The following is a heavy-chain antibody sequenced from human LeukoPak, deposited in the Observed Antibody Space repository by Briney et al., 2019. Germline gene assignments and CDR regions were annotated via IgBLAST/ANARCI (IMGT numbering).Heavy chain of an antibody. D-gene: IGHD5-12*01. V-gene: IGHV4-34*01. J-gene: IGHJ4*02. CDR2: INHSGST. Sequence: SETLSLTCAVYGGSFSDYYWSWIRQPPGEGLEWIGEINHSGSTNYNPSLKSRVTISIDTSKNQFSLKLSSVTAADTAVYYCARRGGYSGYGPFDYWGQGTLVTVSS. CDR1: GGSFSDYY. CDR3: ARRGGYSGYGPFDY.